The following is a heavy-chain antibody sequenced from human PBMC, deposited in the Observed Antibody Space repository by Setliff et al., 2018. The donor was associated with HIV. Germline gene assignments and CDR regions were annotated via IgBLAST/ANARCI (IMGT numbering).Heavy chain of an antibody. CDR2: IYSGGST. J-gene: IGHJ6*03. Sequence: GGSLRLSCAASGFTVSSNYMSWVRQAPGKGLEWVSVIYSGGSTYYADSVKGRFTISRDNSKNTLYLQMNSLRAEDTAVYYCARVDFWSGHAFYMDVWGKGTTVTVSS. CDR1: GFTVSSNY. CDR3: ARVDFWSGHAFYMDV. V-gene: IGHV3-66*01. D-gene: IGHD3-3*01.